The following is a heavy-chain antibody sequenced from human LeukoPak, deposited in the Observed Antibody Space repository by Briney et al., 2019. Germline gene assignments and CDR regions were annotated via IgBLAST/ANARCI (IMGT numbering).Heavy chain of an antibody. D-gene: IGHD2-15*01. V-gene: IGHV3-23*01. CDR2: ISGSGGNS. Sequence: GGSLRLSCATSGFTFSRYAMTWVRQAPGKGLEWVSTISGSGGNSYYADSVKGRFTISRDNSKNTLNLQINSLRADDTAVFYCARYCSGAICSSVVDYWAPGTLVTVSS. J-gene: IGHJ4*02. CDR3: ARYCSGAICSSVVDY. CDR1: GFTFSRYA.